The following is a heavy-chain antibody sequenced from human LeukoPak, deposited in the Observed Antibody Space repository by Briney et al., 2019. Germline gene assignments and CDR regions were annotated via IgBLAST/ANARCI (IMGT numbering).Heavy chain of an antibody. CDR2: MNPNSGNT. CDR3: AKRIAVAGKGGWFDP. V-gene: IGHV1-8*01. Sequence: ASVKVSCKASGYTFTFYDINWVRQATGQGLEWMGWMNPNSGNTGYAQKFQGRVTMTRNTSISTAYMELSSLRSEDTAVYYCAKRIAVAGKGGWFDPGGKGTLATVSS. D-gene: IGHD6-13*01. J-gene: IGHJ5*02. CDR1: GYTFTFYD.